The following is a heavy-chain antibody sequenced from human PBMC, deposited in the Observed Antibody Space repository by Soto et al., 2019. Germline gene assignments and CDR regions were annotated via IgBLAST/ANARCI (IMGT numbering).Heavy chain of an antibody. Sequence: SETLSLTCAVYGGSFSGYYWSWIRQPPGKGLEWIGEINHSGSTNYNPSLKSRVTISVDTSKNQFSLKLSSVTAADTAVYYCARVIAAAGTNWFDPWGQGTLVTVSS. V-gene: IGHV4-34*01. CDR3: ARVIAAAGTNWFDP. D-gene: IGHD6-13*01. CDR1: GGSFSGYY. CDR2: INHSGST. J-gene: IGHJ5*02.